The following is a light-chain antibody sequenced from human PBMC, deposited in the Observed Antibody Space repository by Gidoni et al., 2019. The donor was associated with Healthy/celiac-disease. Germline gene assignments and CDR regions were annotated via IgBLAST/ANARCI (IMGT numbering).Light chain of an antibody. CDR2: RNN. CDR1: SSNIGSNY. V-gene: IGLV1-47*01. Sequence: HSVLTQPPSASGTPGQRVTISCSGSSSNIGSNYVYWYQQIPGTAPKLLIYRNNQRPSGVPDRFSGSKSGNSASLAISGLRSEDEADYYCAAWDDSLSGRVFGGGTKLTVL. CDR3: AAWDDSLSGRV. J-gene: IGLJ3*02.